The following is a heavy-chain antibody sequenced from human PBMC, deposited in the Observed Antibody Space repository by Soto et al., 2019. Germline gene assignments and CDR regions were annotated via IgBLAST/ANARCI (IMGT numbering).Heavy chain of an antibody. D-gene: IGHD3-9*01. CDR2: IYSDGST. CDR3: ATLTKYDILTGFYPC. CDR1: GFTVNSNY. Sequence: EVQLVESGGGLVQPGGSLRLSCAASGFTVNSNYMSWVRQAPGKGLEWVSVIYSDGSTYYADSVKGRFIISRDNSNNPRYFQMNSLRAEDTAVYYCATLTKYDILTGFYPCWGQGTLVTVSS. J-gene: IGHJ4*02. V-gene: IGHV3-66*01.